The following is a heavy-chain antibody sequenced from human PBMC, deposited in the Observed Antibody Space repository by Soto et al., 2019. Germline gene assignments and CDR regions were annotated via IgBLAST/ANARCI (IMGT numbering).Heavy chain of an antibody. D-gene: IGHD2-2*03. Sequence: GEALKISCKGSGYNFTSYWIGWVRQMPGKGLEWMGIIYPGDSDTRYSPSFQGQVTISADKSISTAYLQWSSQKASDTAMYDCARPMGIVVVPAAMPPDYWGQGTLVTVSS. CDR1: GYNFTSYW. CDR3: ARPMGIVVVPAAMPPDY. V-gene: IGHV5-51*01. J-gene: IGHJ4*02. CDR2: IYPGDSDT.